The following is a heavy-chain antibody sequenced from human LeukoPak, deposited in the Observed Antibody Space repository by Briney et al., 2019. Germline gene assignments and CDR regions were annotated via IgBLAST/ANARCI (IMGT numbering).Heavy chain of an antibody. CDR3: ARSSFARWFDP. V-gene: IGHV3-21*01. J-gene: IGHJ5*02. CDR2: ISSSSSYI. CDR1: GFAFSSYS. Sequence: GGSLRLSCAASGFAFSSYSMNWVRQAPGKGLEWASSISSSSSYIYYADSVKGRFTISRDNAKNSLYLQMNSLRAEDTAVYYCARSSFARWFDPWGQGTLVTVSS. D-gene: IGHD6-13*01.